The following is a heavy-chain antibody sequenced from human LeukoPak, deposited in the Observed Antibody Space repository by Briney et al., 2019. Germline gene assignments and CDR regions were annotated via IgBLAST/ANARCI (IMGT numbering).Heavy chain of an antibody. D-gene: IGHD1-26*01. CDR1: GFTFSSYF. CDR2: ISGSGGST. J-gene: IGHJ5*02. Sequence: GGSLRLSCGASGFTFSSYFMSWVRQAPGKGLEWVSGISGSGGSTYYADFVKGRFTISRDNSKNTLYLQMNSLRAEDAAVYYCAKKYSTGLDPWGQGTLVTVSS. V-gene: IGHV3-23*01. CDR3: AKKYSTGLDP.